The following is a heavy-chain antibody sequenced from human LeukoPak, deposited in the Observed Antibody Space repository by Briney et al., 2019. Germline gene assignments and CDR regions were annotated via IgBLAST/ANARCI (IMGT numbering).Heavy chain of an antibody. V-gene: IGHV3-33*01. CDR1: GFTFSSYG. J-gene: IGHJ5*02. CDR2: IWYDGSEK. Sequence: GGSLRLSCVASGFTFSSYGMHWVRQAPGKGLEWVAVIWYDGSEKYYGDSVKGRFTISRDNSENTLYLQVNSLRAEDTAVYYCGRWGPGRGSEPWGQGNLVNVSS. D-gene: IGHD3-10*01. CDR3: GRWGPGRGSEP.